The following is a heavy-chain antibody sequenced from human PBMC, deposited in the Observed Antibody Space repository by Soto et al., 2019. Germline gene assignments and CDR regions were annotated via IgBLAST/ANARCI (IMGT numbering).Heavy chain of an antibody. CDR2: ISGYSAKT. CDR3: ARGGQWDFLSDY. CDR1: GYAFNSRY. J-gene: IGHJ4*02. Sequence: QVQLVQSGGEVKNPGASVKVSCKASGYAFNSRYINWVRQAPGQGLEWMGWISGYSAKTNYAQNLQGRVTMTIDTSTNTAYMERRSLTSDDTAVYYCARGGQWDFLSDYWGQGTLVTVSS. V-gene: IGHV1-18*01. D-gene: IGHD1-26*01.